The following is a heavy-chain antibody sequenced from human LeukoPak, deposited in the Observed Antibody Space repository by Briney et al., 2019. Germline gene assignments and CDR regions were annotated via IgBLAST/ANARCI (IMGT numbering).Heavy chain of an antibody. CDR2: IWYDGSKK. J-gene: IGHJ3*02. Sequence: PGGSLRLSCAASGLTFDTYAMHWVRQAPGEGLEWMAIIWYDGSKKEYADSVKGRFTVSRDNSKNTLDMQMNSLRAEDTAVYYCARVYGDYGAFDIWGQGTMVTVSS. CDR1: GLTFDTYA. CDR3: ARVYGDYGAFDI. V-gene: IGHV3-33*01. D-gene: IGHD4-17*01.